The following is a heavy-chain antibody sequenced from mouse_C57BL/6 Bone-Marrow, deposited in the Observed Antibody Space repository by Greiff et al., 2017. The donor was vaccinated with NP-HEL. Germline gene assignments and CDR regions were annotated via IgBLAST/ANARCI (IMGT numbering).Heavy chain of an antibody. Sequence: VKLQESGPGLVQPSQSLSITCTVSGFSLTSYGVHWVRQSPGKGLEWLGVIWRGGSTDYNAAFMSRLSITKDNSKSQVFFKMNSLQADDTAIYYCAKNLLVAPYAMDYWGQGTSVTVSS. V-gene: IGHV2-5*01. J-gene: IGHJ4*01. CDR1: GFSLTSYG. CDR3: AKNLLVAPYAMDY. D-gene: IGHD1-1*01. CDR2: IWRGGST.